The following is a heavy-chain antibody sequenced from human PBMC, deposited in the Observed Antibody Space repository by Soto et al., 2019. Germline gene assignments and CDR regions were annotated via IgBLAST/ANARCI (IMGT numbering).Heavy chain of an antibody. CDR2: ISAYNGNT. CDR3: ARDSSGWYYY. V-gene: IGHV1-18*01. CDR1: GYTFTSYG. Sequence: QVQLVQSGXXXXXPGASVKVSCKASGYTFTSYGISWVRQAPGQGLEGMGWISAYNGNTNYAQKLQGRVTMTTDTSTSTAYMELRSLRSDDTAVYYCARDSSGWYYYWGQGTLVTVSS. D-gene: IGHD6-19*01. J-gene: IGHJ4*02.